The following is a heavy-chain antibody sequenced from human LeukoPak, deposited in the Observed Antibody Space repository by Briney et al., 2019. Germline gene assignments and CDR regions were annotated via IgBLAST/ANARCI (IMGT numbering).Heavy chain of an antibody. Sequence: KPGGSLRLSCAASGFSFSDYYMSWSRQAPGMGLEWVSYMSSSGDTIYCADSVKGRFTISRDNSKNSLFLQMNSLRAEDTAVYYWGPAPTRTYPVYWGQEPLETVSP. D-gene: IGHD1-14*01. V-gene: IGHV3-11*04. CDR2: MSSSGDTI. CDR3: GPAPTRTYPVY. CDR1: GFSFSDYY. J-gene: IGHJ4*02.